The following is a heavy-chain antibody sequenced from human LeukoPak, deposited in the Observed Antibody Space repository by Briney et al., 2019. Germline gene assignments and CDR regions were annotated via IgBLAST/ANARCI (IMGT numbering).Heavy chain of an antibody. CDR1: GFTFDDYA. D-gene: IGHD1-7*01. V-gene: IGHV3-9*01. CDR3: AKAELAGAFDI. J-gene: IGHJ3*02. Sequence: GRSLRLSCAASGFTFDDYAMHWVRQAPGKGLEWVSGISWNSGSIGYADSVKGRFTISRDNAKNSLYLQMNSLRAEDTALYYCAKAELAGAFDIWGQGTMATVSS. CDR2: ISWNSGSI.